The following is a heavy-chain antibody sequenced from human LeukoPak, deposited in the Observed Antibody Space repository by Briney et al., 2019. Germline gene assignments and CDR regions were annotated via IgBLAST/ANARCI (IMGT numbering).Heavy chain of an antibody. CDR3: ARGRIGDYSDYFDY. J-gene: IGHJ4*02. D-gene: IGHD4-17*01. V-gene: IGHV4-34*01. CDR2: INHSGST. Sequence: PSETLSLTCAVYGGSFSGYYWSWIRQPPGKGLEWIGEINHSGSTNYNPSLKSRVTISIDTSKNQFSLKLSSVTAADTAVYYCARGRIGDYSDYFDYWGQGTLVTVSS. CDR1: GGSFSGYY.